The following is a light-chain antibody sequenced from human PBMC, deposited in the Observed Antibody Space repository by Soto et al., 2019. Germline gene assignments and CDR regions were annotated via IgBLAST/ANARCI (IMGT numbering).Light chain of an antibody. CDR3: QQLKAYPFT. CDR1: QGISSA. Sequence: AIQLTQSPSSLSASVGDRVSITCRASQGISSALAWYQHKPGKAPKILIYDASSLQSGVPSRFSGSESGTECTLTISSLQPEDFATYYCQQLKAYPFTFGQGTRLESK. J-gene: IGKJ5*01. CDR2: DAS. V-gene: IGKV1-13*02.